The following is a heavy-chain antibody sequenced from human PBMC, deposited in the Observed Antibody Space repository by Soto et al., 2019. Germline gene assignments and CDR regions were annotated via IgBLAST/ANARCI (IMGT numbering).Heavy chain of an antibody. CDR3: ARDGFNRRGYNWAIDS. CDR1: GFTFSTYG. CDR2: IWYDGSKK. V-gene: IGHV3-33*01. Sequence: QVQLVESGGGVVQPGRSLRLSCAASGFTFSTYGMHWVRQAPGKGLEWVAIIWYDGSKKYYGDSLKGRFTISRDNSKDTLYLQMNSLRAEDTAVYYCARDGFNRRGYNWAIDSWGQGALVTVSS. D-gene: IGHD5-12*01. J-gene: IGHJ4*02.